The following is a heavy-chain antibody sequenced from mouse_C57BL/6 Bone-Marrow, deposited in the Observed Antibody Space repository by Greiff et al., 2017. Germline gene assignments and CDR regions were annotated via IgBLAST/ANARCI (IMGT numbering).Heavy chain of an antibody. D-gene: IGHD1-1*01. Sequence: QVQLQQPGAELVKPGASVKMSCKASGYTFTSYWITWVKQRPGQGLEWIGDIYPGSGSTNYNEKFKSKATLTVDTSSSTAYMQLSSLTSEDSAVYYCAGKDYGSIWFAYWGQGTLVTVSA. CDR2: IYPGSGST. CDR1: GYTFTSYW. CDR3: AGKDYGSIWFAY. J-gene: IGHJ3*01. V-gene: IGHV1-55*01.